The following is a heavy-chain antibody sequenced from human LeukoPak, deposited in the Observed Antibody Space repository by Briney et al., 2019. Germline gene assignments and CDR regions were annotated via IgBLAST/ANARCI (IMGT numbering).Heavy chain of an antibody. CDR1: GYTFTSHD. D-gene: IGHD1-26*01. J-gene: IGHJ4*02. V-gene: IGHV1-8*01. CDR2: INPNSGNT. Sequence: ASVKVSCKASGYTFTSHDINWVRQATGQELEWVGYINPNSGNTGYAQKFQGRVTLTRDTSINTAYMELTSLRSEDTAVYYCTRVPRESYSHWGQGTLVTVSS. CDR3: TRVPRESYSH.